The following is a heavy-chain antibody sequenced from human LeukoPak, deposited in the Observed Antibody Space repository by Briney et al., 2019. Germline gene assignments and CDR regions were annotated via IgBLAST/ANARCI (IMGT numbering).Heavy chain of an antibody. Sequence: SETLSLTCTVSGASISPHYWTWIRQAPGRGLEWIGYVYYNGLTSYNASLRSRLILSVDTARNQVSLKLTSVTAADAAVYYCTRERSTVTFDYWGQGTLVTVSS. CDR1: GASISPHY. D-gene: IGHD4-17*01. J-gene: IGHJ4*02. CDR3: TRERSTVTFDY. CDR2: VYYNGLT. V-gene: IGHV4-59*11.